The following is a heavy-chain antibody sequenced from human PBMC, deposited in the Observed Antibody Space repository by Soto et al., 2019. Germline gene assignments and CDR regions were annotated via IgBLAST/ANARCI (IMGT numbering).Heavy chain of an antibody. J-gene: IGHJ5*02. CDR2: ISAYNGNT. D-gene: IGHD2-2*01. Sequence: ASVKVSCKASGYTFTSYGISWVRQAPGQGLEWMGWISAYNGNTNYAQKLQGRVTMTTDTSASTAYMELRSLRSDDTAVYYCARDRGSTSSDRSDPWGQGTLVTVSS. CDR3: ARDRGSTSSDRSDP. V-gene: IGHV1-18*04. CDR1: GYTFTSYG.